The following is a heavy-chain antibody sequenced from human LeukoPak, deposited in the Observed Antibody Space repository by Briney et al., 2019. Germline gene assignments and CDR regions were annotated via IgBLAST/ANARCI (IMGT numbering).Heavy chain of an antibody. CDR2: IKQDGGEK. J-gene: IGHJ4*02. Sequence: GGSLRLSCTASGFSFSNYWMHWVRQAPGKGLEWVANIKQDGGEKNYVGSVKGRFTISRDNAKSSLFLQMNSLRGEDTAVYYCASLGLRGGWGQGTLVTVSS. CDR1: GFSFSNYW. V-gene: IGHV3-7*03. CDR3: ASLGLRGG. D-gene: IGHD3-10*01.